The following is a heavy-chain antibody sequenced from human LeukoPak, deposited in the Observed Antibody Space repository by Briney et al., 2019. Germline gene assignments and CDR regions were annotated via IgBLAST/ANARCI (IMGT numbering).Heavy chain of an antibody. J-gene: IGHJ4*02. CDR2: IYYSGST. CDR3: ARATYSSGSDY. Sequence: SETLSLTCTVSGGSISSYYWSWIRQPPGKGLGWIGYIYYSGSTNYNPSLKSRVTISVDTSKNQFSLKLSSVTAADTAVYYCARATYSSGSDYWGQGTLVTVSS. CDR1: GGSISSYY. V-gene: IGHV4-59*01. D-gene: IGHD6-19*01.